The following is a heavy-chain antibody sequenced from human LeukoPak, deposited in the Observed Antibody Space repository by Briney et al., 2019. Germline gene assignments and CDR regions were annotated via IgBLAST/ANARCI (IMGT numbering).Heavy chain of an antibody. Sequence: ASVKVSCKASGYTFTGYYMHWVRQAPGQGPEWMGWINPNSGGTNYAQKFQGRVTMTRDTSISTAYMELSRLRSDDTAVYYCARDDDIVATIDFDYWGQGTLVTVSS. D-gene: IGHD5-12*01. CDR2: INPNSGGT. V-gene: IGHV1-2*02. CDR3: ARDDDIVATIDFDY. CDR1: GYTFTGYY. J-gene: IGHJ4*02.